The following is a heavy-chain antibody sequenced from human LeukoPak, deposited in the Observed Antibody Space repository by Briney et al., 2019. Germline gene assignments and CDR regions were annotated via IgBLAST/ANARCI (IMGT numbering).Heavy chain of an antibody. Sequence: SETLSLTCSLSGGSISSYYWSWIRQPAGKGLEWIGRTHTSGTTNYNPSLKSRVTISVDTSNNQFSLKLSSVTAADTAVYYCARGSREMATTFDYWGQGALVTVSS. CDR1: GGSISSYY. J-gene: IGHJ4*02. V-gene: IGHV4-4*07. D-gene: IGHD5-24*01. CDR3: ARGSREMATTFDY. CDR2: THTSGTT.